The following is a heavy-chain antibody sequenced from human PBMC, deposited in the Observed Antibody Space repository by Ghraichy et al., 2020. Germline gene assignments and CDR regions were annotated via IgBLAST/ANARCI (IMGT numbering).Heavy chain of an antibody. CDR3: ARRAGDSNYYYYYMDV. D-gene: IGHD4-17*01. CDR1: GGSISSNNHY. Sequence: SETLSLTCTVSGGSISSNNHYWGWIRQPPGKGLEWIGSIYYAGSTSYNPSLKSRVTISVDTSKNQFSLKLTSVTAADTALYFCARRAGDSNYYYYYMDVWGKGTTVTVSS. V-gene: IGHV4-39*01. CDR2: IYYAGST. J-gene: IGHJ6*03.